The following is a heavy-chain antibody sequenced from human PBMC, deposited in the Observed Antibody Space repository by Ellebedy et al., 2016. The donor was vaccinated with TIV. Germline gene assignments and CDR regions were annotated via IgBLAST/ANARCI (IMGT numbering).Heavy chain of an antibody. CDR2: IAVYNGHT. D-gene: IGHD3-10*01. CDR1: GYTFTRYG. V-gene: IGHV1-18*01. Sequence: ASVKVSXXVSGYTFTRYGMSWVRQAPGQGLEWMGWIAVYNGHTMYAQKFQDRVVMTTETATSTVYMELRSLRSDDTAVYYCARSRLGGGHWYFDFWGRGTLVTVSS. J-gene: IGHJ2*01. CDR3: ARSRLGGGHWYFDF.